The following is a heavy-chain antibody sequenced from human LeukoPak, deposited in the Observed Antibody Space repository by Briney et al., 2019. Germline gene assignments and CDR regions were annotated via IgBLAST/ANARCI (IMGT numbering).Heavy chain of an antibody. CDR1: GFTFSSYE. CDR3: ARDLGQYYDTSDNWFDP. CDR2: ISSSGSTI. J-gene: IGHJ5*02. V-gene: IGHV3-48*03. D-gene: IGHD3-22*01. Sequence: GGSLRLSCAASGFTFSSYEMNWVRQAPGKGLEWVSYISSSGSTIYYADSVKGRFTISRDNAKNTLNLQMNSLRAEDTAVYYCARDLGQYYDTSDNWFDPWGQGTLVTVSS.